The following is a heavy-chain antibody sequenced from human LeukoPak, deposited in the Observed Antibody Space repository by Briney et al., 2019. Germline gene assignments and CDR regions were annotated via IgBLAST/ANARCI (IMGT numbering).Heavy chain of an antibody. CDR2: ISGGGGAT. J-gene: IGHJ4*02. D-gene: IGHD6-19*01. CDR3: AKDLGGWPINFAY. CDR1: GFTFSSYA. Sequence: GGSLRLSCAASGFTFSSYAMTWVRQAPGKGLEWVSAISGGGGATYYADSVEGRFTISRDNSKNTLYLQMNSLRVEDTALYYCAKDLGGWPINFAYWGQGTLVTVSS. V-gene: IGHV3-23*01.